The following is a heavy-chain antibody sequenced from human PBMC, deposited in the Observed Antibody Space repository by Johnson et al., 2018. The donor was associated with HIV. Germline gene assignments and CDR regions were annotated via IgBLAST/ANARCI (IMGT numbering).Heavy chain of an antibody. J-gene: IGHJ3*02. V-gene: IGHV3-30*02. CDR2: IRYDGSEK. Sequence: VQLVESGGGVVQPGGSLRLSCAASGFTFSSYGMHWVRQAPGQGLEWVAFIRYDGSEKYYVDSVKGRFTNSRDNSKNTLYLQMNSLSAEDTAVYYCARPGGDYSAFDIWGQGTMVTVSS. CDR3: ARPGGDYSAFDI. CDR1: GFTFSSYG. D-gene: IGHD4-17*01.